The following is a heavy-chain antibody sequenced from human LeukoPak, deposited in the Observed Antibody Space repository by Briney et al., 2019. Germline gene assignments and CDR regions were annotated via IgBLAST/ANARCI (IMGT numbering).Heavy chain of an antibody. D-gene: IGHD6-13*01. V-gene: IGHV4-30-2*01. CDR3: ARVGYSSSWYYENWFDP. Sequence: SETLSLTCTVSGGSMNSYSWSWIRQPPGKGLEWIGYIYHSGSTYYNPSLKSRVTISVDRSKNQFSLKLSSVTAADTAVYYCARVGYSSSWYYENWFDPWGQGTLVTVSS. CDR1: GGSMNSYS. CDR2: IYHSGST. J-gene: IGHJ5*02.